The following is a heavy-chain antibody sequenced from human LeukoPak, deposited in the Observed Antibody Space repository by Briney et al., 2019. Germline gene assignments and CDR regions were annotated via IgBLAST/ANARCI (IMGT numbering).Heavy chain of an antibody. Sequence: GGSLRLSCAASGFTFSDYYMSWIRQAPGKGLGWVSAISGSGGSTYYADSVKGRFTISRDNSKNTLYLQMNSLRAEDTAVYYCAKDKYAIDYWGQGTLVTVSS. CDR1: GFTFSDYY. CDR2: ISGSGGST. CDR3: AKDKYAIDY. J-gene: IGHJ4*02. V-gene: IGHV3-23*01.